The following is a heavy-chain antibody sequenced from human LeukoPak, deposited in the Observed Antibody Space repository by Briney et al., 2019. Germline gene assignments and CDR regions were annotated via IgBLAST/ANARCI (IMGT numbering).Heavy chain of an antibody. V-gene: IGHV5-51*01. CDR3: ARIQPGRYDYVWGSYLSFDY. D-gene: IGHD3-16*02. Sequence: GGSLKISCKGSGYSFTSYGIGWVRQMSGKGLGLRGIIYRGEADTRYSPSFQGQGTISADKSISTAYLQWSSLKASDTAMYYCARIQPGRYDYVWGSYLSFDYWGQGTLVTVSS. J-gene: IGHJ4*02. CDR1: GYSFTSYG. CDR2: IYRGEADT.